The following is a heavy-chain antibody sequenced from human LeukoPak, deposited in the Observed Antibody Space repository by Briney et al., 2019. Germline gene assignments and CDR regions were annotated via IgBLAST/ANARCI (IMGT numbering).Heavy chain of an antibody. CDR1: GFTFSSYA. J-gene: IGHJ4*02. Sequence: GGSLRRSCAASGFTFSSYAMSWVRQAPGKGLEWVSAMSGDGGSTYYADSVKGRFTISRDNSKNTLYLQMNSLRAEDTAVYYCALVSLLSSSWYGDYWGQGTLVTVYS. CDR3: ALVSLLSSSWYGDY. V-gene: IGHV3-23*01. D-gene: IGHD6-13*01. CDR2: MSGDGGST.